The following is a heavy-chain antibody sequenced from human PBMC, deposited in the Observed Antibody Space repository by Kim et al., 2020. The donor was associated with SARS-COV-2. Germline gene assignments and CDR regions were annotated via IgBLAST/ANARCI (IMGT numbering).Heavy chain of an antibody. D-gene: IGHD6-19*01. J-gene: IGHJ5*01. CDR3: ARTTTGWPNWFDS. Sequence: ASVKVSCKASGYFFNTYDINWVRQASGQGLEWLGWVTPSTENTGYAQKFQGRVTVTRDTSIRTAYMELSNLRYEDTAVYYCARTTTGWPNWFDSWGQGTL. CDR1: GYFFNTYD. CDR2: VTPSTENT. V-gene: IGHV1-8*02.